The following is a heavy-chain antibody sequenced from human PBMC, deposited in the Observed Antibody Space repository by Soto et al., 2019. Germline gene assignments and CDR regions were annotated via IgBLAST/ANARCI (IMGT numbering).Heavy chain of an antibody. CDR3: AKGSRMWTPDS. CDR2: IAPGNGNT. CDR1: GYTFTDYA. J-gene: IGHJ4*02. V-gene: IGHV1-3*01. Sequence: QVQLVQSGAEVKKPGASVKVFCKASGYTFTDYAIHWVRQAPGQRLELMGWIAPGNGNTKYSQNFQGRVTITRDTSATTAYMELSSLSSEDTAVYYCAKGSRMWTPDSWGQGTLVTVSS. D-gene: IGHD2-21*01.